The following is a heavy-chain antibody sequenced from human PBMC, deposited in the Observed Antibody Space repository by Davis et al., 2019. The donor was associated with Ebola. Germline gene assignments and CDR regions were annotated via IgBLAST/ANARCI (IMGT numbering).Heavy chain of an antibody. CDR1: GFTFSSYW. Sequence: GESLKISCAASGFTFSSYWMSWVRQAPGKGLEWVAVIWYDGSNKYYADSVKGRFTISRDNSKNTLYLQMNSLRAEDTAVYYCARDANDYGDHPFGEYFQHWGQGTLVTVSS. CDR2: IWYDGSNK. V-gene: IGHV3-33*08. D-gene: IGHD4-17*01. J-gene: IGHJ1*01. CDR3: ARDANDYGDHPFGEYFQH.